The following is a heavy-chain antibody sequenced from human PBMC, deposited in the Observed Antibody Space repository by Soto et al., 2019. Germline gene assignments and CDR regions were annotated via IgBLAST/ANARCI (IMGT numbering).Heavy chain of an antibody. J-gene: IGHJ4*02. CDR1: GFTVSSNY. V-gene: IGHV3-66*01. Sequence: EVQLVESGGGLVQPGGSLRLSCAASGFTVSSNYMSWVRQAPGKGLEWVSIIYSGGSTYYADSVKGRFTISRDNSKNTLYLQMNSLRAEDTAVYYCASPGRDHSGYDNPVDYWGQGTLVTVSS. CDR2: IYSGGST. CDR3: ASPGRDHSGYDNPVDY. D-gene: IGHD5-12*01.